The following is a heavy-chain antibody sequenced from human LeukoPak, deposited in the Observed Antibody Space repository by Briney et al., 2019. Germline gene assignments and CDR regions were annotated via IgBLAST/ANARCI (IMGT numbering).Heavy chain of an antibody. J-gene: IGHJ5*02. V-gene: IGHV4-4*02. CDR3: ARDQERAAAGPIYTWFDP. CDR1: GGSISISNSNW. D-gene: IGHD6-13*01. CDR2: VYHSGST. Sequence: AGTLSLTCAVSGGSISISNSNWGSWVRRPAGKGLEWIGEVYHSGSTDYNPSVKIRVTISVDTSKNQFSLTLSSVTAADTAVYYCARDQERAAAGPIYTWFDPWGQGTLVTVSS.